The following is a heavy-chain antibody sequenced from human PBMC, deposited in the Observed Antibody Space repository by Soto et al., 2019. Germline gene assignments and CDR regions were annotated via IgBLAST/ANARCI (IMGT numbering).Heavy chain of an antibody. V-gene: IGHV4-59*01. CDR1: GGSISSYY. Sequence: SETLSLTCTVSGGSISSYYWSWIRQPPGKGLEWIGYIYYSGSTNYNPSLKSRVTISVDTSKNQFSLKLSSVTAADTAVYYCARANLDYYYDSPGWYFDLWGRGTLVT. J-gene: IGHJ2*01. CDR3: ARANLDYYYDSPGWYFDL. CDR2: IYYSGST. D-gene: IGHD3-22*01.